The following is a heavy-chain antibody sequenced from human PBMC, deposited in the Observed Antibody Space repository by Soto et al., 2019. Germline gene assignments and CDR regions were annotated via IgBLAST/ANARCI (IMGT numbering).Heavy chain of an antibody. V-gene: IGHV1-18*01. CDR1: GYTFTSYG. CDR3: AAGETYCRSTSCRDPYYFDY. CDR2: ISAYNGNT. J-gene: IGHJ4*02. D-gene: IGHD2-2*01. Sequence: ASVKVSCKASGYTFTSYGISWVRQAPGQGLEWMGWISAYNGNTNYAQKLQGRVTMTTDTSTSTAYMELRSLRSEDTAVYYCAAGETYCRSTSCRDPYYFDYWGQGTLVTVSS.